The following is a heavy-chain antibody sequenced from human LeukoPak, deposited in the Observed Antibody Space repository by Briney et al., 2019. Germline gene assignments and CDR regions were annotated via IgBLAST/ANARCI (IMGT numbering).Heavy chain of an antibody. J-gene: IGHJ4*02. V-gene: IGHV1-18*04. CDR1: GYSFSIYG. CDR2: ISAYNGNT. Sequence: ASVRVSCKASGYSFSIYGISWVRQAPGQGLEWMGWISAYNGNTNYAQKFQGRVTMTTDTSTSTAHMDLRSLRSDDTAVYYCARDGRSSSWPYYFDYWGQGTLVTVSS. D-gene: IGHD6-13*01. CDR3: ARDGRSSSWPYYFDY.